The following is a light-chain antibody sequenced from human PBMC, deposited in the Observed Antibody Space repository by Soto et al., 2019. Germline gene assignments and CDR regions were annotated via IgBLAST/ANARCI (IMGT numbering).Light chain of an antibody. V-gene: IGLV2-14*01. J-gene: IGLJ1*01. CDR2: AVS. Sequence: QSALTQPASVSGSPGQSITFSCTGTASDVGGYNYVSWYQQHPGKAPKLMIHAVSNRPSGISSRFSGSKSGNTASLTISGLQSDDEADYYCNSYVGSNNYVFGTGTKVTVL. CDR3: NSYVGSNNYV. CDR1: ASDVGGYNY.